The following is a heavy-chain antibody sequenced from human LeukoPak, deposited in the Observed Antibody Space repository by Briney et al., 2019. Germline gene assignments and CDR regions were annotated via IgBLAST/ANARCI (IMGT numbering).Heavy chain of an antibody. Sequence: PSETLSLTCAVYGGSFSGYYWSWIRQPPGKGLEWIGEINHSGSTNYNPSLKSRVTISVDTSKNQFSLKMRSVTAADTAVYYCARRGWDILFDFWGQGTLVTVSS. CDR3: ARRGWDILFDF. D-gene: IGHD1-26*01. V-gene: IGHV4-34*01. CDR1: GGSFSGYY. J-gene: IGHJ4*02. CDR2: INHSGST.